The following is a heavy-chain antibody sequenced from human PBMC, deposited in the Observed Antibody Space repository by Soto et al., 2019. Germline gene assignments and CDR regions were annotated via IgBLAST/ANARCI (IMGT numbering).Heavy chain of an antibody. CDR1: GFTFSSYS. CDR3: ARVGYSSGWLPDY. V-gene: IGHV3-21*01. J-gene: IGHJ4*02. Sequence: EVQLVESGGGLVKPGGSLRLSCAASGFTFSSYSMKWVRQAPGKGLEWVSLISSSSSYIYYADSVKGRFTISRDNAKNSLSLQMNSLRAEDTATYYCARVGYSSGWLPDYWGQGTLVTVSS. CDR2: ISSSSSYI. D-gene: IGHD6-19*01.